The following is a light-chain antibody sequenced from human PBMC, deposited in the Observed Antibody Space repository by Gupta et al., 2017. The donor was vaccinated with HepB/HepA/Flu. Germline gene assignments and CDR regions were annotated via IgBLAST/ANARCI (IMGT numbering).Light chain of an antibody. V-gene: IGKV3-20*01. Sequence: EVVLTQSPGTLSLSPGERATLSCRASQSVTRTYLGCYQQKPGQAPRLLIYGTSSRATGIPDRFSGSGSGTDFTLSISRLEPEDFAVYYCQQYGSSPLTFGPGTKVEIK. CDR1: QSVTRTY. CDR3: QQYGSSPLT. J-gene: IGKJ3*01. CDR2: GTS.